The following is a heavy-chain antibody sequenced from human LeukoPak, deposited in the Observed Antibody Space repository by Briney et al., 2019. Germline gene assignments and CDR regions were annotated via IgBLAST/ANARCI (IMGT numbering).Heavy chain of an antibody. Sequence: SETLSLTYAVYGGSFSGYYWSWIRQPPGKGLEWIGEINHSGSTNYNPSLKSRVTISVDTSKNQFSLKLSSVTAADTAVYYCARDVSHGGAYYYFDYWGQGTLVTVSS. V-gene: IGHV4-34*01. J-gene: IGHJ4*02. CDR2: INHSGST. CDR3: ARDVSHGGAYYYFDY. D-gene: IGHD4-23*01. CDR1: GGSFSGYY.